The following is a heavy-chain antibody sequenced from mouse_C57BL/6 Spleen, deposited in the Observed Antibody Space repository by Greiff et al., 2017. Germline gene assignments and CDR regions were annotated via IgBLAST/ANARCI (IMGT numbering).Heavy chain of an antibody. Sequence: QVHVKQSGPELVKPVASVKISCKASGYAFSSSWMNWVKQRPGKGLEWIGRIYPGAGDTNYNGKFKGKATLTADKYSSTAYMQLSSLTSDDSAVYFCDRSALTGDHHWYFDVWGTGTTVTVSS. J-gene: IGHJ1*03. V-gene: IGHV1-82*01. CDR3: DRSALTGDHHWYFDV. CDR2: IYPGAGDT. CDR1: GYAFSSSW. D-gene: IGHD4-1*01.